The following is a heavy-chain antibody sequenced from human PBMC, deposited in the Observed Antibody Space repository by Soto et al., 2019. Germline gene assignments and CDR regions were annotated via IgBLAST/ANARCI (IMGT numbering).Heavy chain of an antibody. V-gene: IGHV1-69*01. Sequence: QVQLAQSGAAVRKPGSSMKVSCKASGDTFLISAVTWLRQVPGQGLEWVGGLVPLFGGSQYGPKFEGRVTFTADESTRTAYMELNHLTSDDTAVYYCATDLGGSAPVDHWGQGTLVTVSS. CDR2: LVPLFGGS. CDR3: ATDLGGSAPVDH. CDR1: GDTFLISA. D-gene: IGHD3-16*01. J-gene: IGHJ5*02.